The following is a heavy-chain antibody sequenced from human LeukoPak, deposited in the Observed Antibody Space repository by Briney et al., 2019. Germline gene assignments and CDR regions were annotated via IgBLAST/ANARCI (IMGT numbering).Heavy chain of an antibody. Sequence: PSETLSLTCAVYGGSFSGYYWSWIRQPPGKGLEWIGEINYSGSTNYNPSLKSRVTISVDTSKNQFSLKLSSVTAADTAVYYCARGGVVVITTSLIYWGQGTLVTVSS. V-gene: IGHV4-34*01. CDR3: ARGGVVVITTSLIY. J-gene: IGHJ4*02. D-gene: IGHD3-22*01. CDR1: GGSFSGYY. CDR2: INYSGST.